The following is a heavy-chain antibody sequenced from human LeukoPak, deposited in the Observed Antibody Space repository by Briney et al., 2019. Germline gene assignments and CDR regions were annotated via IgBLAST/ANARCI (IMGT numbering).Heavy chain of an antibody. CDR2: ISSNGGST. D-gene: IGHD2/OR15-2a*01. Sequence: PGGSLRLSCSASGFTFSIYAIHWVRQAPGKGLEYVSAISSNGGSTYHADSVRGRFTISRDNSKNTLYLQVSSLRAEDTAVFYCLKGPCTSNSIFLDYWGQGTLVTVSS. CDR3: LKGPCTSNSIFLDY. V-gene: IGHV3-64D*06. J-gene: IGHJ4*02. CDR1: GFTFSIYA.